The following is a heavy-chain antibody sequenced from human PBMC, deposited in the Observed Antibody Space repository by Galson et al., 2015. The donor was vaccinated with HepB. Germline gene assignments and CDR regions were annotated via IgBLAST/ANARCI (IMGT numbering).Heavy chain of an antibody. CDR3: ARRQYCDTPRCFSSTYWFDP. CDR2: IYWDDDK. D-gene: IGHD2/OR15-2a*01. Sequence: PALVKPTQTLTLTCTFSGFSLNTNGVGVGWIRQPPGKALEWLALIYWDDDKRYSPSLNSRLTITKDTSKNQVVLTMTNMDPVDTATYYCARRQYCDTPRCFSSTYWFDPWGQGTLVTVSS. CDR1: GFSLNTNGVG. V-gene: IGHV2-5*02. J-gene: IGHJ5*02.